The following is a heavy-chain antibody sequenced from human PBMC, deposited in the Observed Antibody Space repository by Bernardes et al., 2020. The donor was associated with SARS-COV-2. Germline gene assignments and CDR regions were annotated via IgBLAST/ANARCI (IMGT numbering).Heavy chain of an antibody. D-gene: IGHD6-6*01. CDR2: MSASSGST. J-gene: IGHJ4*02. CDR1: GYTFSRSD. V-gene: IGHV1-8*01. CDR3: ARNRPLASRRDFDL. Sequence: ASVKVSCKASGYTFSRSDICWVRQATGQGLEWMGCMSASSGSTAYAHSFQGRITMTRDTSTSTAYMELTSLTSDDTALYFCARNRPLASRRDFDLWGQGTLITVS.